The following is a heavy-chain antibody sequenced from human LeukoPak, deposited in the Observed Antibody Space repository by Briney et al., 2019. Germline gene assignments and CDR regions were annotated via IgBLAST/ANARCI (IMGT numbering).Heavy chain of an antibody. J-gene: IGHJ4*02. CDR1: GGSISSYY. CDR3: ARGSGYTYGYPFDS. D-gene: IGHD5-18*01. CDR2: IYTSGST. V-gene: IGHV4-4*07. Sequence: PSETLSLTCTVSGGSISSYYWSWIRQRAGKGLEWIGRIYTSGSTNYNPSLKSRVTMSVDTSKNQFSLKLSTATAADTAVYYCARGSGYTYGYPFDSWGQGTLVTVSS.